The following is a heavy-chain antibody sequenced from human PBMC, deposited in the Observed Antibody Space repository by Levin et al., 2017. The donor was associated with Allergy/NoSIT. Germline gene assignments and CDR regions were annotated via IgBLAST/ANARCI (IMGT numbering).Heavy chain of an antibody. CDR3: ARDRACTSSNSYQYWYLDL. V-gene: IGHV3-53*01. Sequence: GGSLRLSCAASGFTVSSNYMNWVRQAPGKGLEWVSVIYSGGTTYYADSVKGRFTISRDNSKNTLYLQMNSMRAEETAVYYCARDRACTSSNSYQYWYLDLWGRGTLVTVSS. CDR1: GFTVSSNY. J-gene: IGHJ2*01. D-gene: IGHD2-2*01. CDR2: IYSGGTT.